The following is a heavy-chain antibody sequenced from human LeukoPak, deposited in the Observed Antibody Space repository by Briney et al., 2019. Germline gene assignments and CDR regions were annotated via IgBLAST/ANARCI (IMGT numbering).Heavy chain of an antibody. CDR2: INYNGRNT. CDR1: GFTFSIYT. Sequence: PGGSLRLSCAASGFTFSIYTMNWVRQAPGKGLEWVSIINYNGRNTYYADSVKGRFTISRDNSKNMVYLQMNRLRAEDTAIYYCAKDGHCPDSICPTNIAVAGYVDSWGRGTLVTVSS. V-gene: IGHV3-23*01. D-gene: IGHD6-19*01. J-gene: IGHJ4*02. CDR3: AKDGHCPDSICPTNIAVAGYVDS.